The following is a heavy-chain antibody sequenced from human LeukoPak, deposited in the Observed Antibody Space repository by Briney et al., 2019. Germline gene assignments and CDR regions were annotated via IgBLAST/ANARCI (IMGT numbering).Heavy chain of an antibody. V-gene: IGHV3-23*01. Sequence: GGSLRLSCAASGFSLTDYAMSWVRQAPGKGLEWVSGISGSGGSTDYADPVRGRFTISRDNSKNTLYLQMNSLRAEDTAVYYCAKDFIYTGSYYFDYWGQGTLVTVSS. CDR2: ISGSGGST. CDR1: GFSLTDYA. D-gene: IGHD1-26*01. CDR3: AKDFIYTGSYYFDY. J-gene: IGHJ4*02.